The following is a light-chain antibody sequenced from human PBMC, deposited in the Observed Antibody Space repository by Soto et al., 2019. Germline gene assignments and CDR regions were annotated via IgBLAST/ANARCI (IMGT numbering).Light chain of an antibody. Sequence: DIPMTQSPSSLSASVGDRVTITCRASQSIDNYLNWYQQKPGKAPNLLIYAASTLLSGVPSRFSGRGSGTHFTLTISSLQPEDFATYYCQQSYSSPGTFGQGTKVEIK. J-gene: IGKJ1*01. CDR3: QQSYSSPGT. V-gene: IGKV1-39*01. CDR2: AAS. CDR1: QSIDNY.